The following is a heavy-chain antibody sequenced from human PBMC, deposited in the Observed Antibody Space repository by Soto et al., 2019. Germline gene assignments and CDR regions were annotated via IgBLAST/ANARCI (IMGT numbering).Heavy chain of an antibody. V-gene: IGHV1-18*04. CDR2: ISAYNGNT. J-gene: IGHJ6*02. D-gene: IGHD3-10*01. CDR3: ARDPGASAGPGYYYYGMDV. Sequence: ASVKVSCKASGYTFTSYGISWVRQAPGQGLEWMGWISAYNGNTNYAQKLQGRVTMTRDTSTSTVYMELSSLRSGDTAVYYCARDPGASAGPGYYYYGMDVWGQGTTVTVSS. CDR1: GYTFTSYG.